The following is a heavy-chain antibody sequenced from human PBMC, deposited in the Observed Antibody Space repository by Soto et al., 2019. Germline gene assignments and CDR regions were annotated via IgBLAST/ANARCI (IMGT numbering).Heavy chain of an antibody. D-gene: IGHD3-9*01. CDR1: GGSISSYY. Sequence: SETLSLTCTVSGGSISSYYWSWIRQPPGKGLEWIGYIYYSGSTNYNPSLKSRVTISVDTSKNQFSLKLSSVTAADTAVYYCARDNHYDILTGYYTPNYYYMDVWGKGTTVTVSS. CDR2: IYYSGST. V-gene: IGHV4-59*01. CDR3: ARDNHYDILTGYYTPNYYYMDV. J-gene: IGHJ6*03.